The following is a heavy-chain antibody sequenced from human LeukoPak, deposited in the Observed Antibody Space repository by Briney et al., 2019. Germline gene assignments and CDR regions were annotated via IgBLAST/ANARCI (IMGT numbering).Heavy chain of an antibody. CDR2: IYPGDFDT. CDR1: GYSFTTYW. D-gene: IGHD2-2*01. J-gene: IGHJ4*02. CDR3: ARRYCSSTTCRGDFDY. V-gene: IGHV5-51*01. Sequence: GESLKISCKGSGYSFTTYWIAWVRQLPGKGLEWMGIIYPGDFDTRYSPSFQGQVSISVDKFISTAYLQWSSLKASDTAMYYCARRYCSSTTCRGDFDYWGQGTLVTVSS.